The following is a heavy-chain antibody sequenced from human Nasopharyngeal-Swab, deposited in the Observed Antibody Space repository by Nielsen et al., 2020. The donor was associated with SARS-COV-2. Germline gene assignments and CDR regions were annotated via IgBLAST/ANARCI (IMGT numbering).Heavy chain of an antibody. Sequence: GESLKISCAASGFTFSNFWMNWVRQAPGKGLEWVANIKQDGSEKYYVDSVKGRFTISRDNAKNSLYLQMNSLRAEDTAVYYCARDHDWFDFWGQGILVTVSS. CDR2: IKQDGSEK. V-gene: IGHV3-7*01. D-gene: IGHD3-9*01. CDR1: GFTFSNFW. J-gene: IGHJ4*02. CDR3: ARDHDWFDF.